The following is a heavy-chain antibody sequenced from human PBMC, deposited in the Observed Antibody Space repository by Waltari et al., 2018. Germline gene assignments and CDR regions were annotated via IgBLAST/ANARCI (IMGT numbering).Heavy chain of an antibody. Sequence: EVQLVESGGVVVQPGGSLRLSCAASGFPFDDYAMHWVRQAPGKGLEWVSLISWEGSTTSYADSVKGRFTISRENSKSSLYLQMNSLGAEDDALYYCAKDSRGYSGWVDYWGQGTLVTVSS. CDR3: AKDSRGYSGWVDY. CDR2: ISWEGSTT. D-gene: IGHD6-19*01. CDR1: GFPFDDYA. V-gene: IGHV3-43D*03. J-gene: IGHJ4*02.